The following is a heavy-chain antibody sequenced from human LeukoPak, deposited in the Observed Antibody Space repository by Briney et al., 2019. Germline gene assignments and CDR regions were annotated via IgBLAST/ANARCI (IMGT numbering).Heavy chain of an antibody. CDR1: GGSISSGDYY. D-gene: IGHD3-16*01. J-gene: IGHJ3*02. Sequence: SETLSLTCTVSGGSISSGDYYWSWIRQPPGKGLEWIGYDYCTGSTYYNPSLKSRITISVDTSKNQFSLKLSSVTAADTAVYYCARGIRVRSDAFDIWGQGTMVTVSS. V-gene: IGHV4-30-4*08. CDR3: ARGIRVRSDAFDI. CDR2: DYCTGST.